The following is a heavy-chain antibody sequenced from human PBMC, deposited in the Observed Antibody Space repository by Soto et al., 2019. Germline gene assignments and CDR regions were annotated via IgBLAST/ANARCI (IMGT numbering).Heavy chain of an antibody. CDR1: GGSISSGDYY. Sequence: QVQLQESGPGLVKPSQTLSLTCTVSGGSISSGDYYWSWIRQPPGQGLEWIGYIYYSGSTYYNPSLKSRVTISVDTSKNQFSLKLSSVTAADTAVYYCARDRRYSGYARSPGGFDYWGQGTLVTVSS. V-gene: IGHV4-30-4*01. CDR3: ARDRRYSGYARSPGGFDY. D-gene: IGHD5-12*01. CDR2: IYYSGST. J-gene: IGHJ4*02.